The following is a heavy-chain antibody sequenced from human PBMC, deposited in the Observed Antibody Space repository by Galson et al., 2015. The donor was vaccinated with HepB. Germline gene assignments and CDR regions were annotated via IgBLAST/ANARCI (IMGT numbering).Heavy chain of an antibody. V-gene: IGHV1-18*04. CDR2: ISAYNGNT. CDR3: ARLVVGATHSYFDY. J-gene: IGHJ4*02. D-gene: IGHD1-26*01. Sequence: SVKVSCKASGYTFTSYGTSWVRQAPGQGLEWMGWISAYNGNTNYAQKLQGRVTMTTDTSTSTAYMELRSLRSDDTAVYYCARLVVGATHSYFDYWGQGTLVTVSS. CDR1: GYTFTSYG.